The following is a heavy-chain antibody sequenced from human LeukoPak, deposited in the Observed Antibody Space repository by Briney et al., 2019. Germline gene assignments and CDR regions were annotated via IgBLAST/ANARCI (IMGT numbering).Heavy chain of an antibody. D-gene: IGHD5-18*01. CDR2: IYSGGAT. V-gene: IGHV3-66*01. J-gene: IGHJ4*02. CDR1: GFTFSSYA. Sequence: GGSLRLSCAASGFTFSSYAMSWVRQAPGKGLEWVSIIYSGGATYYADSVKGRFTISRDNSKNTLYLQMNSLRAEDTAVYYCAREVLDTAMALGYWGQGTLVTVSS. CDR3: AREVLDTAMALGY.